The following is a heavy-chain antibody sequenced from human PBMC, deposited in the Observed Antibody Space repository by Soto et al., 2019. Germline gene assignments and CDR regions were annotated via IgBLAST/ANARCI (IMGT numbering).Heavy chain of an antibody. CDR1: GFTFSDHY. J-gene: IGHJ4*02. Sequence: GGSLRLSCAASGFTFSDHYMDWVRQAPGKGLEWVGRTRKKVNGYTTEYAASLKGGFTVSREDSKNYLYLQMNSLKTEDTAVYYCVRVTSTFYYDYWGQGTLVTVSS. CDR2: TRKKVNGYTT. V-gene: IGHV3-72*01. CDR3: VRVTSTFYYDY. D-gene: IGHD2-2*01.